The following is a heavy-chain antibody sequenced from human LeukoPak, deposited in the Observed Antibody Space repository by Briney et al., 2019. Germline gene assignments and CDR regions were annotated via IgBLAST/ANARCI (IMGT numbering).Heavy chain of an antibody. CDR1: GYTFTSYG. J-gene: IGHJ4*02. V-gene: IGHV1-18*01. CDR2: ISAYNGNT. D-gene: IGHD6-19*01. Sequence: ASVKVSCKASGYTFTSYGISWVRQAPRQGLEWMGWISAYNGNTNYAQKLQGRVTMTTDTSTSTAYMELRSLRSDDTAVYYCARGYSSGWYEGYFDYWGQGTLVTVSS. CDR3: ARGYSSGWYEGYFDY.